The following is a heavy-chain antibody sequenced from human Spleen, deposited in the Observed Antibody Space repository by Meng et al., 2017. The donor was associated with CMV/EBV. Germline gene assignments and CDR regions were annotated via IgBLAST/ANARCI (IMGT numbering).Heavy chain of an antibody. CDR2: INPNSGGT. V-gene: IGHV1-2*02. CDR1: EDTFSSYA. CDR3: ARDAGTIAVSGIGDY. J-gene: IGHJ4*02. Sequence: ASVKVSCKASEDTFSSYAISWVRQAPGQGLEWMGWINPNSGGTNYAQKFQGRVTMTRDTSISTAYMELSRLRSDDTAVYYCARDAGTIAVSGIGDYWGQGTLVTVSS. D-gene: IGHD6-19*01.